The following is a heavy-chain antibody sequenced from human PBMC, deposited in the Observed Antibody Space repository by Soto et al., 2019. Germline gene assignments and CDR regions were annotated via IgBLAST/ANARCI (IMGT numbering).Heavy chain of an antibody. V-gene: IGHV3-64*04. CDR1: GFTFSSYA. J-gene: IGHJ4*02. Sequence: GXSLILSCSASGFTFSSYAMHCVRQAPGKGLEYVSVITGSGGSTYYADSVKGRFTISRDTSKNTLFLQMNSLRAEDTAVYYCAKDRYGDYGGIDYWGQGTMVTVSS. CDR2: ITGSGGST. D-gene: IGHD4-17*01. CDR3: AKDRYGDYGGIDY.